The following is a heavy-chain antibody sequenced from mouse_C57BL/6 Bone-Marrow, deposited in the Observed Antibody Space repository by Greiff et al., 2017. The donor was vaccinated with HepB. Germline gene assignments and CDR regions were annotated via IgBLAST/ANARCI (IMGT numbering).Heavy chain of an antibody. CDR2: IHPNSGST. CDR1: GYTFTSYW. D-gene: IGHD4-1*02. J-gene: IGHJ2*01. Sequence: VQLQQPGAELVKPGASVKLSCKASGYTFTSYWMHWVKQRPGQGLEWIGMIHPNSGSTNYNEKFKSKATLTVDKSSSTAYMQLSSLTSEDSAVYYCARYPTGTVFYFDYWGQGTTLTVSS. V-gene: IGHV1-64*01. CDR3: ARYPTGTVFYFDY.